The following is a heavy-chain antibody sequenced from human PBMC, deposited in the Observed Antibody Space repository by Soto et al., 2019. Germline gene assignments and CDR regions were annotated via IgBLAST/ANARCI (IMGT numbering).Heavy chain of an antibody. V-gene: IGHV4-34*01. D-gene: IGHD4-17*01. CDR1: GGSFSGYY. J-gene: IGHJ3*02. CDR3: ALYDYGGIWHAFDI. CDR2: INHSGST. Sequence: QVQLQQWGAGLLKPSETLSLTCAVYGGSFSGYYWSWIRQPPGKGLEWIGEINHSGSTNYKPSLKSRVTISVDTSKNQFSLKLSSVTAPDTAVYYCALYDYGGIWHAFDIWGQGKMVTVSS.